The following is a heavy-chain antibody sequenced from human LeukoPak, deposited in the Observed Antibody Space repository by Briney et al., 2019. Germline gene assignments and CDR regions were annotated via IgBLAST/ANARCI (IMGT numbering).Heavy chain of an antibody. CDR2: IHYSGST. Sequence: SETLSLTCTVSGGSISSSSYYWGWIRQPPGKGLEWIGSIHYSGSTYYNPSLKSRVTISVDTSKNQFSPKLSSVTAADTAVYYCARQGDSSGYYTNFDYWGQGTLVTVSS. CDR1: GGSISSSSYY. J-gene: IGHJ4*02. CDR3: ARQGDSSGYYTNFDY. V-gene: IGHV4-39*07. D-gene: IGHD3-22*01.